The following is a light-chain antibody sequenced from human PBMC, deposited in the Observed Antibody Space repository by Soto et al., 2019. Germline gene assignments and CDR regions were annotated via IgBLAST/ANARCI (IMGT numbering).Light chain of an antibody. V-gene: IGKV2-28*01. J-gene: IGKJ2*01. CDR2: LGS. Sequence: DIVMTQSPLSLPFTSGEPAFISCMSSQSLLHSNGYNYLDWYLQKPGQSPQLLIYLGSNRASGVPDRFSGSGSGTEFTLKISRVEAEDVGVYYCMQALQSPYTFGQGPKLEIK. CDR1: QSLLHSNGYNY. CDR3: MQALQSPYT.